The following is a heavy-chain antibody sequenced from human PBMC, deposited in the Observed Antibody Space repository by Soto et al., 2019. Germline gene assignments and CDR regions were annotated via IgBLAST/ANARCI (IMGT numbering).Heavy chain of an antibody. Sequence: GGSLRLSCAASGFTFSNAWMSWVRQAPGKGLEYVSSISTNGGSTHYADYVKGRFTISRDNSKNTQYLQMSSLRADDTAVYYCVKGEYYYDSSGYYPFDYWGQGTLVTVSS. J-gene: IGHJ4*02. V-gene: IGHV3-64D*06. CDR3: VKGEYYYDSSGYYPFDY. CDR1: GFTFSNAW. D-gene: IGHD3-22*01. CDR2: ISTNGGST.